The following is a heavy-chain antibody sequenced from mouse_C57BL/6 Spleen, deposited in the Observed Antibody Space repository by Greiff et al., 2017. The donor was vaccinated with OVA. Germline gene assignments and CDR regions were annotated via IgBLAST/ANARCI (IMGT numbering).Heavy chain of an antibody. CDR1: GFTFSDYY. Sequence: EVKLVESEGGLVQPGSSMKLSCTASGFTFSDYYMAWVRQVPEKGLEWVANINYDGSSTYYLDSLKSRFIISRDNAKNILYLQMSSLKSEDTATYYCARGGYSNYVDAMDYWGQGTSVTVSS. J-gene: IGHJ4*01. CDR2: INYDGSST. V-gene: IGHV5-16*01. D-gene: IGHD2-5*01. CDR3: ARGGYSNYVDAMDY.